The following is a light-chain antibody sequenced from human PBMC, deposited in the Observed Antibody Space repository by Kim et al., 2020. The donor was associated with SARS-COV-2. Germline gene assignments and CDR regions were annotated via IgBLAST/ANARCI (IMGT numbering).Light chain of an antibody. CDR2: VKSDGSH. CDR3: QTWGSGVRV. CDR1: IGHSTYA. J-gene: IGLJ3*02. V-gene: IGLV4-69*01. Sequence: SVKVTCTLTIGHSTYAIAWHQQQPEKGPRYLMKVKSDGSHTKGDGIPDRFSGSSSGAERYLSISSLQPEDEADYYCQTWGSGVRVFGGGTQLTVL.